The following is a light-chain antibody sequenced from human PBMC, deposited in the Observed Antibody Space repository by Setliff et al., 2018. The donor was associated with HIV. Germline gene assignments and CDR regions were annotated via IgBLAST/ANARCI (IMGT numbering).Light chain of an antibody. V-gene: IGLV2-14*03. CDR1: SSDIGGYNS. Sequence: QSVLTQPASVSGSPGQSITISCTGTSSDIGGYNSVSWYQQHPGEAPKLVIYDVTNRPSGVSNRFSGSKSGNTASLTISGLQAEDEADYYCISYTTTSTLRFGGGTKVTVL. CDR3: ISYTTTSTLR. J-gene: IGLJ2*01. CDR2: DVT.